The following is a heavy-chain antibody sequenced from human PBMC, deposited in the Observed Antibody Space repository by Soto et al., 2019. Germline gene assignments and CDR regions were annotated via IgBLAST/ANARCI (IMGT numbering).Heavy chain of an antibody. CDR1: GFTFSNYS. CDR3: AREYTAWPLAYGLDV. V-gene: IGHV3-21*01. CDR2: IGSRSDI. D-gene: IGHD2-2*02. Sequence: PGGSLRLSXVGSGFTFSNYSINWVRQAPGKGLEWVSSIGSRSDIYYADSVKGRFTISRDNAENSVSLQMNSLRAEDTAVYYCAREYTAWPLAYGLDVWGQGTTVTVSS. J-gene: IGHJ6*02.